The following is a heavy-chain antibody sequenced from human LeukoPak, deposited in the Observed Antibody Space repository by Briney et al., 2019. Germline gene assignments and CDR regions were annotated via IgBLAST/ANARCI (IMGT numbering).Heavy chain of an antibody. CDR3: ARHQLGRRKPFDY. CDR2: IYSTGNT. J-gene: IGHJ4*02. Sequence: SETLSLTCTVSGGSISSSSYYWGWIRQPPGKGLEWIASIYSTGNTYFNPSFKSRVTISVDTSKNQFSLNMHSVTAADTAVYYCARHQLGRRKPFDYWGQGSLVTVSS. V-gene: IGHV4-39*01. CDR1: GGSISSSSYY. D-gene: IGHD1-1*01.